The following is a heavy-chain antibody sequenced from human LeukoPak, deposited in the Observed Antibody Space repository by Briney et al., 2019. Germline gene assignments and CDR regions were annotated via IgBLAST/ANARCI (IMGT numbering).Heavy chain of an antibody. CDR3: ARVSPPFSGPFYYYDSSGYYLDY. Sequence: ASVKVPCKASGYTFTSYGISWVRQAPGQGLEWMGWISAYNGNTNYAQKLQGRVTMTTDTSTSTAYMELRSLRSDDTAVYYCARVSPPFSGPFYYYDSSGYYLDYWGQGTLVTVSS. J-gene: IGHJ4*02. CDR2: ISAYNGNT. V-gene: IGHV1-18*01. CDR1: GYTFTSYG. D-gene: IGHD3-22*01.